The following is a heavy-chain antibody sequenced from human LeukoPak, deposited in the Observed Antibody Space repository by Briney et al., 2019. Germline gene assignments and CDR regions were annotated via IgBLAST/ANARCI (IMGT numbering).Heavy chain of an antibody. D-gene: IGHD2-21*01. CDR3: ALIGVVIPPDTYDV. CDR2: ISGGST. Sequence: GGSLRLSCAASGFTVSSNEMSWVRQAPGKGLEWVSSISGGSTYYADSRKGRFTISRDNSKKTLYLQMDSLRTEDTAFYYCALIGVVIPPDTYDVWGQGTLVTVSS. CDR1: GFTVSSNE. J-gene: IGHJ3*01. V-gene: IGHV3-38-3*01.